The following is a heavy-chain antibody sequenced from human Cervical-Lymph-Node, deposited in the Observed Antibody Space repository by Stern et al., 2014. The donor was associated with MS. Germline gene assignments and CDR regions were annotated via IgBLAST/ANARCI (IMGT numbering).Heavy chain of an antibody. V-gene: IGHV3-48*02. CDR3: ARGALCSNPPNWFDP. J-gene: IGHJ5*02. CDR1: GFTFATYS. Sequence: EVQLVESGGGLVQPGGSLRLSCEPSGFTFATYSMHWVRQAPGRGLEWVSYISSRGSTIYYADSLKGRFTISRDNVKNSLYLQMNSLRDEDTAVYYCARGALCSNPPNWFDPWGQGTLVTVSS. CDR2: ISSRGSTI. D-gene: IGHD4-11*01.